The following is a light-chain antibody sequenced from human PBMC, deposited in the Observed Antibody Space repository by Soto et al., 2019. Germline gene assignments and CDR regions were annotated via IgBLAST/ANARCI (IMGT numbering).Light chain of an antibody. CDR3: KQYEAVVT. J-gene: IGKJ1*01. Sequence: DVQMTQSPSSLSASIGDTVTISCRASQGIGKWLAWYQQKAEKAPRSLIYDTSSLQSGVQSRFSGSGSGTDFTLTISRLEPEDVAVYYCKQYEAVVTCGQGTKVDIK. CDR1: QGIGKW. V-gene: IGKV1D-16*01. CDR2: DTS.